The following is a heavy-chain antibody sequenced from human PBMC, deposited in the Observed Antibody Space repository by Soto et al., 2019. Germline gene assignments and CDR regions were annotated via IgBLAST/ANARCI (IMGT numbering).Heavy chain of an antibody. V-gene: IGHV4-31*03. CDR2: IYSSGTT. Sequence: QVQLQESGPGLVKPSQTLSLSCSISGGSITSANYYWTWIRLFPGKGLEWIGYIYSSGTTHYTPSLNSRATISLDTSNNQFSLEVKSATAADTAVYYCARMGLHLGELSRNWFDPWGQGSLVTVSS. CDR3: ARMGLHLGELSRNWFDP. J-gene: IGHJ5*02. CDR1: GGSITSANYY. D-gene: IGHD3-16*02.